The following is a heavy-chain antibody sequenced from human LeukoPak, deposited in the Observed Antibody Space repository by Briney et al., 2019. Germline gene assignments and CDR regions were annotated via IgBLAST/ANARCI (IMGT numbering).Heavy chain of an antibody. Sequence: GGSLRLSCAASGFTFDDYAMHWVRQAPGKGLEWVSLISWDGGSTYYADSVKGRFTISRDNSKNSLYLQMNSLRAEGTALYYCAKGAGYCSSTSCYFPLDYWGQGTLVTVSS. CDR1: GFTFDDYA. CDR3: AKGAGYCSSTSCYFPLDY. CDR2: ISWDGGST. D-gene: IGHD2-2*03. J-gene: IGHJ4*02. V-gene: IGHV3-43D*03.